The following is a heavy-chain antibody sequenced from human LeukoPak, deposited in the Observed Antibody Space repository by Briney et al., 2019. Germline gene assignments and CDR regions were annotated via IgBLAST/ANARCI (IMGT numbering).Heavy chain of an antibody. CDR2: INHSGST. V-gene: IGHV4-34*01. D-gene: IGHD1-26*01. Sequence: SETLSLTCAVYGGSFSGYYWSWIRQPPGKGLEWIGEINHSGSTNYNPSLKSRVTVSVDTSKNQFSLKLSSVTAADTAVYYCARDGIIVNAFDIWGQGTMVTVSS. CDR1: GGSFSGYY. J-gene: IGHJ3*02. CDR3: ARDGIIVNAFDI.